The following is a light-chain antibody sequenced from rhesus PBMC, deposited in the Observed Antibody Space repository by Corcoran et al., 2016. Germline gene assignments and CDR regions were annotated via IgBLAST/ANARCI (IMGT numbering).Light chain of an antibody. Sequence: DIQMTQSPSSLSASVGDKVTITCRASQGISSWLAWYQQKPGKAPKLLIYKESRLQSGVPSRFSGSGSGTDVTLTSSSLQSEDFATYYCQQYSSSPYSFGQWTKVEIK. V-gene: IGKV1-21*01. CDR3: QQYSSSPYS. CDR2: KES. CDR1: QGISSW. J-gene: IGKJ2*01.